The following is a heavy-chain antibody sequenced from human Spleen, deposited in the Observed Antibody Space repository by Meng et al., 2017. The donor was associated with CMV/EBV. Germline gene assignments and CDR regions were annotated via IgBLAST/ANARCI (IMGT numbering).Heavy chain of an antibody. J-gene: IGHJ6*02. CDR1: GYTFTSYG. CDR2: ISGYNGNT. D-gene: IGHD6-6*01. Sequence: ASVKVSCKASGYTFTSYGVSWVRQAPGQGLEWMGWISGYNGNTNYAQKFQGRVTMTTDTSTSTAYMELRSLRSDDTAVYYCARDPRAARPDYYYYYGMDVWGQGTTVTVSS. CDR3: ARDPRAARPDYYYYYGMDV. V-gene: IGHV1-18*01.